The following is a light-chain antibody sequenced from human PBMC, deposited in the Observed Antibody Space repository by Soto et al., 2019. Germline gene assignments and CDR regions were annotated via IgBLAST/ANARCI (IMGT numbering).Light chain of an antibody. CDR1: ESVTSSH. Sequence: EIVLTQSPDTLSLSPGERATLSCRASESVTSSHLAWYQQKRGQAPRLPIYGASSRATDIPDRFSGSGSGTDFTLTISRLEPEDFAVYYCQHYGSSSNTFGQGTRLEIK. J-gene: IGKJ5*01. V-gene: IGKV3-20*01. CDR3: QHYGSSSNT. CDR2: GAS.